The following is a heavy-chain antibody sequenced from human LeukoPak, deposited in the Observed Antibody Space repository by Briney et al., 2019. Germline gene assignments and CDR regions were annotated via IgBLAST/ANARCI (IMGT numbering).Heavy chain of an antibody. CDR1: GFTFSSHA. Sequence: PGGSLRLSCEVSGFTFSSHAMGRVRQAPGEGLEWVSVISGGGGSTYYADSLKGRFTISRDNSKNTLYLQMNSLTAADTAVYYCAKGVGEFGFRFDSWGQGTLVTVSS. D-gene: IGHD3-16*01. V-gene: IGHV3-23*01. CDR2: ISGGGGST. CDR3: AKGVGEFGFRFDS. J-gene: IGHJ4*02.